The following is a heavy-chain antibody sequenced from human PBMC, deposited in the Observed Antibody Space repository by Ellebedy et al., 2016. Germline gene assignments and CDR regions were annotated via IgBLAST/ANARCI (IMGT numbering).Heavy chain of an antibody. D-gene: IGHD4-17*01. CDR3: ATEGEYGDYED. CDR1: GYSISSGYN. CDR2: VHHTGRT. V-gene: IGHV4-38-2*02. J-gene: IGHJ4*02. Sequence: SETLSLTXSVSGYSISSGYNWGWIRQSPGKGLEWIGNVHHTGRTNYKPSLKSRVTISADTSRNQFSLKVSSVTAADTAVYYCATEGEYGDYEDWGQGTLVTVSS.